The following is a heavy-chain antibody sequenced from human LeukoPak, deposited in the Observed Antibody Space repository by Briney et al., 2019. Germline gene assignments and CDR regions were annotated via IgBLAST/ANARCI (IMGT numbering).Heavy chain of an antibody. CDR2: INHNGST. J-gene: IGHJ5*02. V-gene: IGHV4-34*01. CDR3: ARSVGYYGSWFDP. CDR1: GGTFSGYY. Sequence: PSATLSLTCAVYGGTFSGYYWSWVRQPPGKGLEWIGEINHNGSTNYNPSLKSRGTISVDNSKSQFSLKLRSVTASDAAGLYCARSVGYYGSWFDPWVRGRLAGVS. D-gene: IGHD3-10*01.